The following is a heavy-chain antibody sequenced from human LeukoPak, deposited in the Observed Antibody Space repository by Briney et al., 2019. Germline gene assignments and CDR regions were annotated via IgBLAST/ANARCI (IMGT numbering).Heavy chain of an antibody. V-gene: IGHV4-59*01. CDR3: ARWTAGTRDAFDI. CDR2: IYCSGST. CDR1: GVSISSYY. J-gene: IGHJ3*02. Sequence: SETLSLTCTVSGVSISSYYWSWIRQPPGKGLEWIGYIYCSGSTNYNPSLKSRVTISVDTSKNQFSLKLSSVTAADTAVYYCARWTAGTRDAFDIWGQGTMVTVSS. D-gene: IGHD1-1*01.